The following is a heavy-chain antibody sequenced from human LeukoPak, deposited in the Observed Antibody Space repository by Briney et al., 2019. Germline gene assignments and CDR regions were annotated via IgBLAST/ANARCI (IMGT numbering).Heavy chain of an antibody. D-gene: IGHD3-16*01. Sequence: GESLKISCKVSGYSFTSYWIGWVRQMPGKGLEWVGIIYPGDSTTRYTPSFGGQVTMSVDRSISTAYLQWSSLKVSDTAIYFCARHFIGGVRELDYWGQGTLVTVSS. V-gene: IGHV5-51*01. CDR3: ARHFIGGVRELDY. CDR1: GYSFTSYW. J-gene: IGHJ4*02. CDR2: IYPGDSTT.